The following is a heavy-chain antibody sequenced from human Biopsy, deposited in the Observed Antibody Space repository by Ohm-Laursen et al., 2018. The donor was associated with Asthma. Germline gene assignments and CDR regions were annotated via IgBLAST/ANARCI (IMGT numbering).Heavy chain of an antibody. J-gene: IGHJ4*02. V-gene: IGHV3-23*01. Sequence: SLRLSCAASGFTFSNYPMTWVRQAPGKGLEWVAAIGVAGTPYYAEFVKGRFTISRDNSQSTLFLQINSLSAEDTAVYYCANTNRRSLTNRMAVSYFDNWGQGTLVTVSS. D-gene: IGHD2-8*01. CDR1: GFTFSNYP. CDR2: IGVAGTP. CDR3: ANTNRRSLTNRMAVSYFDN.